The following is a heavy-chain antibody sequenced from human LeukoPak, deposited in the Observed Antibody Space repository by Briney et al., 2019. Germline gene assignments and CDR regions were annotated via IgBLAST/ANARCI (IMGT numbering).Heavy chain of an antibody. J-gene: IGHJ4*02. V-gene: IGHV4-59*01. CDR1: GGSISSYY. D-gene: IGHD6-13*01. Sequence: SETLSLTCTVSGGSISSYYWSWIRQPPGKGLEWIGYIYYSGGTNYNPSLKSRVTISVDTSKNQFSLKLSSVTAADTAVYYCARGQRAGREDYWGQGTLVTVSS. CDR2: IYYSGGT. CDR3: ARGQRAGREDY.